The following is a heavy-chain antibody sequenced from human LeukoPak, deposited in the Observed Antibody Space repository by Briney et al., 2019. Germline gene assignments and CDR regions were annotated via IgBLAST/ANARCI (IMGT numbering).Heavy chain of an antibody. CDR2: IIPILGIA. V-gene: IGHV1-69*04. D-gene: IGHD6-13*01. CDR3: ARGRERIAAAQPNWFDP. J-gene: IGHJ5*02. CDR1: GGTFSSYA. Sequence: SVKASCKASGGTFSSYAISWVRQAPGQGLEWMGRIIPILGIANYAQKFQGRVTITADKSTSTAYMELSSLRSEDTAVYYCARGRERIAAAQPNWFDPWGQGTLVTVSS.